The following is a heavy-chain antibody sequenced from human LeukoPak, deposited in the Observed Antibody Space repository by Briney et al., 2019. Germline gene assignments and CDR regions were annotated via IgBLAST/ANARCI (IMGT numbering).Heavy chain of an antibody. CDR3: ARADYGDDPLDY. Sequence: PGGSLRLSCAASGFTFSSYGMHWVRQAPGKGLEWVAFIRYDGSNKYYADSVKGRFTISRDNAKNTLYLQMNSLRAEDTAVYYCARADYGDDPLDYWGQGTLVTVSS. V-gene: IGHV3-30*02. CDR1: GFTFSSYG. J-gene: IGHJ4*02. CDR2: IRYDGSNK. D-gene: IGHD4-17*01.